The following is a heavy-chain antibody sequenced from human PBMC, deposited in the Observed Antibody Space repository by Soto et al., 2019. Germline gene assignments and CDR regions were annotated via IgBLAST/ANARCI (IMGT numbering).Heavy chain of an antibody. V-gene: IGHV3-23*01. D-gene: IGHD5-18*01. CDR3: AKDRAYSYGSYYYGMHV. Sequence: EVQLLESGGGLVQPGGSLRLSCAASGFTFSSYAMSWVRQAPGKGLEWVSAISGSGGSTYYADSVKGRFTISRDNSKNTLYLQMNSLRAEDMAVYYCAKDRAYSYGSYYYGMHVWGQGTTVTVSS. CDR2: ISGSGGST. CDR1: GFTFSSYA. J-gene: IGHJ6*02.